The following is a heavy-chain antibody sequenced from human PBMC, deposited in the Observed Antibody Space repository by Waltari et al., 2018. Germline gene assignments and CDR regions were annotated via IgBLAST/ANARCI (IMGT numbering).Heavy chain of an antibody. CDR3: ARDPGWYYADS. J-gene: IGHJ4*02. Sequence: QVHFVQSGAELKKPGASVRISCKASGYTFTTFAIHWVRQAPGQRLEWLGWINAGNGNTKYSQRVQGRVSMTRDTSATTAYLELTSLTSEDTGVYCWARDPGWYYADSWGQGTLVTVSS. CDR2: INAGNGNT. V-gene: IGHV1-3*01. D-gene: IGHD6-19*01. CDR1: GYTFTTFA.